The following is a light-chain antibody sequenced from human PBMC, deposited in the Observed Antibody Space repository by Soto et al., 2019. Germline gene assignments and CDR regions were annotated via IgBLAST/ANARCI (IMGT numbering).Light chain of an antibody. J-gene: IGKJ1*01. CDR3: QQLNNYPRT. CDR2: DAS. CDR1: QSISSW. V-gene: IGKV1-5*01. Sequence: GDRVTITCRASQSISSWLAWYQQKPGKAPKLLIYDASSLESGVPSRFSGSGSGTEFTLTISSLQPEDFATYYCQQLNNYPRTFGQGTKVDNK.